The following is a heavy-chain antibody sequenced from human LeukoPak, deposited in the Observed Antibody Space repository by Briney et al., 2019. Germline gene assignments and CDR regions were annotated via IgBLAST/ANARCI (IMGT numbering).Heavy chain of an antibody. Sequence: TLSLTCTVSGGSISSGSYYWSWIRQPAGKGLEWIGRIYTSGSTNYNPSLKSRVTISVDTSKNQFSLKLSSVTAADTAVYYCASMLRVYDSSGYYFDYWGQGTLVTVSS. D-gene: IGHD3-22*01. CDR3: ASMLRVYDSSGYYFDY. CDR1: GGSISSGSYY. V-gene: IGHV4-61*02. CDR2: IYTSGST. J-gene: IGHJ4*02.